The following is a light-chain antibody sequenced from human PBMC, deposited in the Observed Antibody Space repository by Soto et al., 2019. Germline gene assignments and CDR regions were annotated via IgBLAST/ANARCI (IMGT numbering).Light chain of an antibody. J-gene: IGKJ2*01. V-gene: IGKV3-15*01. CDR2: GAS. CDR3: QQYNNWPNT. CDR1: QSVSSN. Sequence: EIVMTQSPATLSVSPGERATLSCRASQSVSSNLAWYQHKPGQAPRLLIYGASTRATGIPARFSGSGSGTEFTLTISSLQSEDFAVYYCQQYNNWPNTFGQGTKLEI.